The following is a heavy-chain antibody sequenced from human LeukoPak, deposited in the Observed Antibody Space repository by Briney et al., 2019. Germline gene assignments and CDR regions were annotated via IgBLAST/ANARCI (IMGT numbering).Heavy chain of an antibody. CDR2: LYNRGNA. CDR3: ARGRDAYQKAFHY. V-gene: IGHV3-53*01. Sequence: PGGSLRLSCAASGFTVSDYYMSWVRQAPGKGLEWVSVLYNRGNADYADSVKGRFTISRDSSKNTLYLQMDSLRVDATAVYYCARGRDAYQKAFHYWGQGTLVTVSS. D-gene: IGHD5-24*01. J-gene: IGHJ4*02. CDR1: GFTVSDYY.